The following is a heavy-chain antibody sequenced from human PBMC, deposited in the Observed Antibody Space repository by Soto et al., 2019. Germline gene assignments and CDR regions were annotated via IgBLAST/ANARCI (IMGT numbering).Heavy chain of an antibody. D-gene: IGHD3-3*01. Sequence: SETLSLTCTVSGGSVSSSTYYWGWIRQPPGKGLEWIGSIYYSGSTYYNPSLKSRVTISVDTSKNQFSLKLSSVTAADTAVYYCARWWSGSRQGFDPWGQGTLVTVSS. V-gene: IGHV4-39*01. J-gene: IGHJ5*02. CDR2: IYYSGST. CDR1: GGSVSSSTYY. CDR3: ARWWSGSRQGFDP.